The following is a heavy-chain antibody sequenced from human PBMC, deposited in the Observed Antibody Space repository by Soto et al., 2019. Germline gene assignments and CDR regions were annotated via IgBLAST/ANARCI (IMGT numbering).Heavy chain of an antibody. V-gene: IGHV4-31*03. CDR3: ASLTRGGYYYYYGMDV. CDR1: GGSISSGGYY. D-gene: IGHD7-27*01. J-gene: IGHJ6*02. Sequence: SETLSLTCTVSGGSISSGGYYWSRIRQHPGKGLEWIGYIYYSGSTYYNPSLKSRVTISVDTSKNQFSLKLSSVTAADTAVYYCASLTRGGYYYYYGMDVWGQGTTVTVSS. CDR2: IYYSGST.